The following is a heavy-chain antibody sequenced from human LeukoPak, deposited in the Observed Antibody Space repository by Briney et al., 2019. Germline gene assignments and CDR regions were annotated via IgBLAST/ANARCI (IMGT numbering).Heavy chain of an antibody. Sequence: PGGSLRLSCAASGFTFKTYAMNWVRQVPGKGPEWVSSMSGSGSSTDYADSVKGRFTISRDNSKNTLYLQMNSLRAEDTALYYCAKDAQGLVRGGICFDFWGQGSLVTVSS. CDR3: AKDAQGLVRGGICFDF. V-gene: IGHV3-23*01. D-gene: IGHD6-19*01. J-gene: IGHJ4*02. CDR2: MSGSGSST. CDR1: GFTFKTYA.